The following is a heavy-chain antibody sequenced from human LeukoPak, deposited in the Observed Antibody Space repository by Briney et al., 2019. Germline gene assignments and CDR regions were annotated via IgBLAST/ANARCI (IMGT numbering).Heavy chain of an antibody. Sequence: VASVKVSCKASGYTFTGYYMHWVRQAPGQGLEWMGWINPNSGGTNYAQKFQGRVTMTRDTSISTAYMELSRLRSDDTAEYYCARIPLTIFEDYWGQGTLVTVSS. CDR1: GYTFTGYY. J-gene: IGHJ4*02. D-gene: IGHD3-3*01. CDR2: INPNSGGT. CDR3: ARIPLTIFEDY. V-gene: IGHV1-2*02.